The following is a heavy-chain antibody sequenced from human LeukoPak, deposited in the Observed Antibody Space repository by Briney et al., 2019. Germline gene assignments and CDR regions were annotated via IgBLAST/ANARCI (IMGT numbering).Heavy chain of an antibody. J-gene: IGHJ4*02. CDR3: ARGLNDSWTGENY. D-gene: IGHD3-3*01. V-gene: IGHV4-38-2*01. Sequence: SETLSLTCAVSGYSISSAFYWGWIRQPPGKGLEWIGTIHYSGSTSYNPSLKSRVTISLDTSKSQFSLKVRYVTAADTAVYYCARGLNDSWTGENYWGQGTLVTVSS. CDR1: GYSISSAFY. CDR2: IHYSGST.